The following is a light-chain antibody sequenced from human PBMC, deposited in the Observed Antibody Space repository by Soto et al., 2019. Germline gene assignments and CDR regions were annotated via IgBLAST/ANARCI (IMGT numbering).Light chain of an antibody. CDR1: QGVGST. V-gene: IGKV3-15*01. J-gene: IGKJ5*01. CDR3: QQYNNWPPIT. CDR2: DAY. Sequence: EIIMTQSPATLSVSPGERVTLSCRASQGVGSTLAWYRQQPGQAPRLLIHDAYIRASGVPARFSGSGSGTEFTLTISGLQSEDFAVYYCQQYNNWPPITFGQGTRLEI.